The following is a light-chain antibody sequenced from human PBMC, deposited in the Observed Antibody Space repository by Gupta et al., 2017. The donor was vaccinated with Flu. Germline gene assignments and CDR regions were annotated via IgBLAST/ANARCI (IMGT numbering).Light chain of an antibody. V-gene: IGKV1-39*01. CDR2: GAT. J-gene: IGKJ1*01. CDR1: QRIGTF. Sequence: DIQMSQSPSSLSASVGDRVTITCRASQRIGTFLTWYQQKPGKAPKLLISGATSMESGIPSRFSGSGYGTEYTLTISSLQPEDFAIYYCQQYHRTPWTFGQGTKVEI. CDR3: QQYHRTPWT.